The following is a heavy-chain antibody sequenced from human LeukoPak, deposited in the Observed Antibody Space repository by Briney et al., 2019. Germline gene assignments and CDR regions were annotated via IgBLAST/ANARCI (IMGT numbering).Heavy chain of an antibody. CDR3: ARGYAKVAAVRGSIISGAMYFDS. D-gene: IGHD3-10*01. Sequence: SETLSLTCAVYGGSFGGYYCGWIRQPPGKGLEWIGEINHSGSTNNNPTLKSRVTMSVDTSKNQFSLNLTSVTAADTAVYYCARGYAKVAAVRGSIISGAMYFDSWGQGTLVTVSS. J-gene: IGHJ4*02. CDR2: INHSGST. CDR1: GGSFGGYY. V-gene: IGHV4-34*01.